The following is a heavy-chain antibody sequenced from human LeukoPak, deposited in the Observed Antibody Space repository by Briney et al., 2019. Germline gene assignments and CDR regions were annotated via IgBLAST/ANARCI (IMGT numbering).Heavy chain of an antibody. V-gene: IGHV3-43*02. CDR3: AKAFVEIRGMWVRYFDY. Sequence: GGSLRLSCAASGFTFDDYAMHWVRQAPGKGLEWVSLISGDGGSTYYADSVKGRFTISRDNSKNSLYLQMNSLRTEDTALYYCAKAFVEIRGMWVRYFDYWGQGTLVTVSS. CDR2: ISGDGGST. J-gene: IGHJ4*02. D-gene: IGHD5-24*01. CDR1: GFTFDDYA.